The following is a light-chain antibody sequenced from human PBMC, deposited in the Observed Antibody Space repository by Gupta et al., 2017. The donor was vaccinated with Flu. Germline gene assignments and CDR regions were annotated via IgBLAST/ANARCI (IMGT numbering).Light chain of an antibody. CDR2: RND. V-gene: IGLV1-40*01. CDR3: QSDDSSRKSV. J-gene: IGLJ1*01. Sequence: QCVLTQPPSVSGAPGQRVTISCTGGSSNIGAGYDVHWYQKLPGTAPDVLIYRNDKRAAGVPDRFSGSKSGTSASLAITGRQAEDEADYYCQSDDSSRKSVFGGGTKVTVL. CDR1: SSNIGAGYD.